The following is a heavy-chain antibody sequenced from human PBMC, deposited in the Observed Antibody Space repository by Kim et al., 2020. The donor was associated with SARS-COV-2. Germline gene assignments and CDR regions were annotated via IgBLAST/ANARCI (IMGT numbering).Heavy chain of an antibody. CDR3: ARVAIRGVIASFED. V-gene: IGHV3-74*01. Sequence: ADFVKGRFTISRDNAKHTLYLQMHSLRAEDTAVYFCARVAIRGVIASFEDWGQGTLVTVSS. D-gene: IGHD3-10*01. J-gene: IGHJ4*02.